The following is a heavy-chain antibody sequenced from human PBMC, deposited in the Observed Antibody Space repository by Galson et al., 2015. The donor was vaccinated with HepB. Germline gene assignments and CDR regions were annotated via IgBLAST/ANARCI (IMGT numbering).Heavy chain of an antibody. D-gene: IGHD3-16*01. CDR3: ARGVRTGLGDAFDI. CDR2: IIPIFGTA. CDR1: GGTFSSYA. Sequence: SVKVSCKASGGTFSSYAISWVRQAPGQGLEWMGGIIPIFGTANYAQKFQGRVTITADESTSTAYMELSSLRSEDTAVYYCARGVRTGLGDAFDIWGQGTMVTVSS. V-gene: IGHV1-69*13. J-gene: IGHJ3*02.